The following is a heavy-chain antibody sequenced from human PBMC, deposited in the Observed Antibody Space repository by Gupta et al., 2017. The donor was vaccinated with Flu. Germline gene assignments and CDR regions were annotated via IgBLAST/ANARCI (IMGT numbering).Heavy chain of an antibody. CDR3: ARQITPVVVTPAYWYFDL. J-gene: IGHJ2*01. D-gene: IGHD3-22*01. CDR1: GGTFSSFA. Sequence: QVQLVQSGAEVKKPGSSVKVSCKASGGTFSSFAITWVRQAPGQGLEWMGRIIPMFGTTNYAQKFQGRVTITADESTSTAYMVLGSLRSDDTAVYYCARQITPVVVTPAYWYFDLWGRGTLVTVSS. CDR2: IIPMFGTT. V-gene: IGHV1-69*18.